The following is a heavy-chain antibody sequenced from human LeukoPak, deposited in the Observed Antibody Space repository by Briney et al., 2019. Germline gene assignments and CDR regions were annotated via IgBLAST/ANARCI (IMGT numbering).Heavy chain of an antibody. CDR2: IYTSGST. CDR3: ARDGYNYRRFDY. D-gene: IGHD5-24*01. J-gene: IGHJ4*02. Sequence: PSETLSLTCTVSGGSFSSGSYYWSWIRQPAGKGLEWIGRIYTSGSTNYHPSLKSRVTISVDTSKNQFSLKLSSVTAADTAVYYCARDGYNYRRFDYWGQGTLVTVSS. V-gene: IGHV4-61*02. CDR1: GGSFSSGSYY.